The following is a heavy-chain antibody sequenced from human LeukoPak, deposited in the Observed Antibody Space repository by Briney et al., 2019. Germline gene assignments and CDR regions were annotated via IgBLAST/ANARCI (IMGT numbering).Heavy chain of an antibody. CDR2: ISSSSSYI. CDR1: GITFNSYT. J-gene: IGHJ6*04. D-gene: IGHD3-10*02. CDR3: AELGITMIGGV. V-gene: IGHV3-21*01. Sequence: GGSLRLSCAASGITFNSYTMNWVRQAPGKGLEWVSSISSSSSYIYYAASVKGRFIISRDNPKNSLYLQMNSLRAEDTAVYYCAELGITMIGGVWGKGTTVTISS.